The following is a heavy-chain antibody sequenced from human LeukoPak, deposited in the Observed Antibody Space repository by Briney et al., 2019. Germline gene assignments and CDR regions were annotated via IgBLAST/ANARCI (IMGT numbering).Heavy chain of an antibody. CDR2: IDSDDDK. Sequence: SGPTLMHPRPTLTLTCTFSEFSRYTTGMAVTWVRQPPGKALEWLTLIDSDDDKFYNTSLKSRLTISKDSSKNQVVLTMTNMDPVDTATYYCARATGVGPATCAFDIWGQGTMVTVSS. V-gene: IGHV2-70*20. CDR3: ARATGVGPATCAFDI. D-gene: IGHD1-1*01. CDR1: EFSRYTTGMA. J-gene: IGHJ3*02.